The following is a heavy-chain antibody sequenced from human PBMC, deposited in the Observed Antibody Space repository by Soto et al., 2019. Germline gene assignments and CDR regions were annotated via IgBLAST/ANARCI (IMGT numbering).Heavy chain of an antibody. Sequence: GSLRLSCEVSGITVSSSYMSWVRQAPGKGLEWVAVIYGGGDTYYADSVKGRFTISRDNFNNTLYLQMSRLRVEDTARYFCVRERTAYWFDPWGQGTLVTVSS. V-gene: IGHV3-53*01. CDR2: IYGGGDT. CDR1: GITVSSSY. J-gene: IGHJ5*02. CDR3: VRERTAYWFDP.